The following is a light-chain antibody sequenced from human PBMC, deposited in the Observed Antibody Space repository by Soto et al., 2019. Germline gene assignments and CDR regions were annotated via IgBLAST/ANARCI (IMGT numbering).Light chain of an antibody. Sequence: EIVLTQSPGTLSLSPGERATLSCRASQSVSSYYLAWYQQKPGQAPRLLIYAASSRATGIPDRFSGSGSGTDFTLTISRLEPEDFAVYYCQQYDNSPPYTFGQGTKLEIK. CDR2: AAS. CDR1: QSVSSYY. CDR3: QQYDNSPPYT. V-gene: IGKV3-20*01. J-gene: IGKJ2*01.